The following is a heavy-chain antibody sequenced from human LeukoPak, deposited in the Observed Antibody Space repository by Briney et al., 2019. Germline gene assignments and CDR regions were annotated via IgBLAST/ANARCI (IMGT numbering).Heavy chain of an antibody. D-gene: IGHD4-17*01. CDR2: ISSSSSHI. Sequence: GVTLRLSCAASGFTFSLYSLNWVRGAPGKALEDGSSISSSSSHIYYADSVKRRLTIPRDNAEHSLYLQMNSLRAEDTPVYYCARDYGDYYYYYGMDVWGQGTTVTVSS. J-gene: IGHJ6*02. CDR1: GFTFSLYS. V-gene: IGHV3-21*01. CDR3: ARDYGDYYYYYGMDV.